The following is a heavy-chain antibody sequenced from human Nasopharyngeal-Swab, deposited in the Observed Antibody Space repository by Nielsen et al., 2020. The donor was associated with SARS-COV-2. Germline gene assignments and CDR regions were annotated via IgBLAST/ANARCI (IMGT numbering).Heavy chain of an antibody. CDR3: ARANSDYEYYNYYYYMDV. V-gene: IGHV3-30*04. D-gene: IGHD3-16*01. J-gene: IGHJ6*03. Sequence: GGSLRLSCAASGFTFSSYAMHWVRQAPGKGLEWVAVISYDGSNKYYADSVKGRFTISRDNSKNTLYLQMNSLRAEDTAVYYCARANSDYEYYNYYYYMDVWGKGTTVTVSS. CDR1: GFTFSSYA. CDR2: ISYDGSNK.